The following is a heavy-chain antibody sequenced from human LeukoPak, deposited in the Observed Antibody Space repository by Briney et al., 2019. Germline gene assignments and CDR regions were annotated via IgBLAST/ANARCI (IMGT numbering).Heavy chain of an antibody. D-gene: IGHD3-10*01. CDR3: PITMLRGGFDAFDI. CDR2: IYYSGST. V-gene: IGHV4-59*08. J-gene: IGHJ3*02. Sequence: SETLSLTCTVSGGSISSYYWSWIRQPPGKGLEWIGYIYYSGSTNYNPSLKSRVTMSLDTSKNEFSLKLSSVTAADTAVYYCPITMLRGGFDAFDIWGQGTMVTVSS. CDR1: GGSISSYY.